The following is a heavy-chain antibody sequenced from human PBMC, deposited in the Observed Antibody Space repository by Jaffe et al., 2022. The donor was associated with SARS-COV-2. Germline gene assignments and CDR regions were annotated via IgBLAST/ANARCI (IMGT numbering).Heavy chain of an antibody. CDR1: GYSISSGYY. V-gene: IGHV4-38-2*02. Sequence: QVQLQESGPGLVKPSETLSLTCTVSGYSISSGYYWGWIRQPPGKGLEWIGSIYQSGSPHYNPSLKSRVTISIDRSKNHFSLKLSSVTAADTAVYYCVRDWGATGIDCWGQGTLVTVSS. CDR3: VRDWGATGIDC. D-gene: IGHD3-16*01. J-gene: IGHJ4*02. CDR2: IYQSGSP.